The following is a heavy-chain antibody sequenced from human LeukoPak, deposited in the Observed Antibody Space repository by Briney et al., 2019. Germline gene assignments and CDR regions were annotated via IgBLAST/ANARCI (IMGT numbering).Heavy chain of an antibody. J-gene: IGHJ4*02. D-gene: IGHD4-17*01. Sequence: SETLSLTCAVYGGSFSGYYWSWIRQPPGKGLEWIGEINHSGSTNYNPSLKSRVTISVDTSKNQFSLKLSSVTAADTAVYYCARVPRYYGEPQQLDYWGQGTLVTVSS. V-gene: IGHV4-34*01. CDR3: ARVPRYYGEPQQLDY. CDR1: GGSFSGYY. CDR2: INHSGST.